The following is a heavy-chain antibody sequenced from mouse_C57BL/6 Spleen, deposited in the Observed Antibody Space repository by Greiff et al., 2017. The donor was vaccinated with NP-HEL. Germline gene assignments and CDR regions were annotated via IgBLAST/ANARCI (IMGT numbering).Heavy chain of an antibody. D-gene: IGHD2-5*01. V-gene: IGHV1-54*01. J-gene: IGHJ2*01. CDR1: GYAFTNYL. Sequence: QVQLQQSGAELVRPGTSVKVSCKASGYAFTNYLIEWVKQRPGQGLEWIGVINPGSGGTNYNEKFKGKATLTADKSSSTAYLLLSSLTSEDSAVYCCARSARDSNYGFDYWGQGTTLTVSS. CDR2: INPGSGGT. CDR3: ARSARDSNYGFDY.